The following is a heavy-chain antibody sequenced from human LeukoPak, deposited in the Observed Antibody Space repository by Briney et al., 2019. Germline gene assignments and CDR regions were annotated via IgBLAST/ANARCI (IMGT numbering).Heavy chain of an antibody. V-gene: IGHV1-2*02. CDR3: ARVVGLNEWEPHY. CDR1: GYTFTNYY. CDR2: INPNSGGT. J-gene: IGHJ4*02. Sequence: ASVKVSCKASGYTFTNYYMHWVRQAPGQGLEWMGWINPNSGGTNYAQKFQGRVTMTRDTSITTAYMELSRLRSDDTAVYYCARVVGLNEWEPHYWGQGTLVTVSS. D-gene: IGHD1-26*01.